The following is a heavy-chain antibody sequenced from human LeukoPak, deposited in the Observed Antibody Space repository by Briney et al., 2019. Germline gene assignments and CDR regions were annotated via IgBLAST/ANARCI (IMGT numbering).Heavy chain of an antibody. V-gene: IGHV3-23*01. J-gene: IGHJ4*02. D-gene: IGHD2-8*02. CDR3: ATYRQVLLPFES. CDR2: IFPSGGEM. Sequence: PGGSLRLSCAASGFTFSTFAMIWVRQPPGKGLEWVSSIFPSGGEMHYADSVRGRFTISRDNSKSTLSLQMNSLRVEDTAIYYCATYRQVLLPFESWGQGTLVTVSS. CDR1: GFTFSTFA.